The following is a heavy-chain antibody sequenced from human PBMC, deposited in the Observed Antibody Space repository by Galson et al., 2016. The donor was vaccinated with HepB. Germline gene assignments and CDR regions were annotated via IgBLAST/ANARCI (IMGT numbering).Heavy chain of an antibody. D-gene: IGHD3-10*01. CDR2: ISGSGGST. J-gene: IGHJ6*02. CDR3: AKDSSGRKVFTMVRELSSMDV. V-gene: IGHV3-23*01. CDR1: GFTFSSYP. Sequence: SLRHSCAASGFTFSSYPMSWVRQAPGKGLEWVSGISGSGGSTYYADSVKGRFTISRDNSKNTLYLQMNSLRAEDTAVYYCAKDSSGRKVFTMVRELSSMDVWGQGTTVTVSS.